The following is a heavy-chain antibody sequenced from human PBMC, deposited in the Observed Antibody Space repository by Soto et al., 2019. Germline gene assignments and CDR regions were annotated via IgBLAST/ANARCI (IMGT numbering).Heavy chain of an antibody. V-gene: IGHV4-34*01. CDR2: INHSGST. CDR1: GGSISSYY. Sequence: GGSISSYYWSWIRQPPGKGLEWIGDINHSGSTNYNPSLKSRVTISVDTSKNQFSLKLSSVTAADTAVYYCARGFLGYYYYYMDVWGKGTTVTVSS. CDR3: ARGFLGYYYYYMDV. J-gene: IGHJ6*03. D-gene: IGHD7-27*01.